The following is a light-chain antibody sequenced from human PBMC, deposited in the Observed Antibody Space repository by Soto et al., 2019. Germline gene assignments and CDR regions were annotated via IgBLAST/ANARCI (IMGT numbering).Light chain of an antibody. CDR2: AAS. CDR1: QSISSW. Sequence: DIQLTQSPSFLSASVGDRVTITCRASQSISSWLAWYQQKPGKAPKLLIYAASSLESGVPPRFSGSGSGTDFTLTISGLQPGDLATYYCQQSYRISVTFGGGTKVDIK. V-gene: IGKV1-39*01. J-gene: IGKJ4*01. CDR3: QQSYRISVT.